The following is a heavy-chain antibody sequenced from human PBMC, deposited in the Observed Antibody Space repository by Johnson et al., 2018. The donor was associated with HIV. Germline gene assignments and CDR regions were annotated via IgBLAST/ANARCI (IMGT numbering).Heavy chain of an antibody. J-gene: IGHJ3*02. CDR3: ATSMGATALAFDI. D-gene: IGHD1-26*01. Sequence: QVQLVESGGGLVQPGGSLRLSCAASGFTFSDYYMSWIRQAPGKGLEWVSHISSSGSPINYADSVKGRFTISRDNSKNTLYLQMNSLRAEDTAVYYCATSMGATALAFDIWGQGTMVTVSS. CDR1: GFTFSDYY. CDR2: ISSSGSPI. V-gene: IGHV3-11*04.